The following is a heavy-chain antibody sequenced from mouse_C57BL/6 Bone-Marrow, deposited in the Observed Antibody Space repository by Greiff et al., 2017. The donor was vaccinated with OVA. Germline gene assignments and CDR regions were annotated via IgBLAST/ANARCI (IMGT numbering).Heavy chain of an antibody. J-gene: IGHJ4*01. CDR1: GFTFSSYA. CDR3: ARDGPGLPRSFDY. CDR2: ISDGSSYT. Sequence: EVMLVESGRGLVKPGGSLKLSCAASGFTFSSYAMSWVRQTPEKRLEWVATISDGSSYTYYPHNVKGRFTISRDNAKNNLYLQMSSLKSEDTAMYNCARDGPGLPRSFDYWGQGTSVTVSS. V-gene: IGHV5-4*01. D-gene: IGHD1-1*01.